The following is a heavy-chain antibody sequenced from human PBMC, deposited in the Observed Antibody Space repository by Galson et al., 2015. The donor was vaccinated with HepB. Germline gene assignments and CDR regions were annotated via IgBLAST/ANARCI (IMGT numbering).Heavy chain of an antibody. CDR2: VDPEDGET. V-gene: IGHV1-69-2*01. J-gene: IGHJ4*02. D-gene: IGHD1/OR15-1a*01. CDR1: GYTFTDYY. CDR3: ATAYLSGNIDY. Sequence: VKVSCKVSGYTFTDYYMRWVQQAPGKGLEWMGLVDPEDGETIYAEKFQGRVTITADTSTDTAYMELSSLRSEDTAVYYCATAYLSGNIDYWVQGTLDTVSS.